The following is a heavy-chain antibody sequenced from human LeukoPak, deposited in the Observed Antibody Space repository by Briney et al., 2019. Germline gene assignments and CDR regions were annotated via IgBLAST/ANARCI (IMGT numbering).Heavy chain of an antibody. Sequence: TGRSLRLSCAASGFTFNTHAMHWVRQAPGKGLEGVAFISYDGSIKYSAASVKGRLTISRDNSKNTLYLQMSSLRTEDTAVYYCARDRSRNYSCDHWGQGTLVSVSS. CDR1: GFTFNTHA. CDR3: ARDRSRNYSCDH. D-gene: IGHD1-7*01. CDR2: ISYDGSIK. J-gene: IGHJ4*02. V-gene: IGHV3-30-3*01.